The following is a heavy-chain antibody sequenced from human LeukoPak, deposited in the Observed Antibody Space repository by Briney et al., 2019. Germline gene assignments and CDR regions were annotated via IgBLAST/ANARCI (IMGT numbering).Heavy chain of an antibody. Sequence: GASVKVSCKASGYTFTSYGISWVPQAAGQGLEWMGWISAYNGNTNYAQKLRGRVTMTTDTSTSTAYMELRSLRSDDTAVYYCARDSGTPDFDYWGQGTLVTVSS. V-gene: IGHV1-18*01. CDR3: ARDSGTPDFDY. CDR2: ISAYNGNT. CDR1: GYTFTSYG. J-gene: IGHJ4*02. D-gene: IGHD2-15*01.